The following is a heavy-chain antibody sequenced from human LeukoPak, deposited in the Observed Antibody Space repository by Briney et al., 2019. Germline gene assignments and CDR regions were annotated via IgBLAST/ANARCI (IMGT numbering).Heavy chain of an antibody. J-gene: IGHJ5*02. CDR2: ISWDTASI. V-gene: IGHV3-9*01. CDR3: SKGPRQYSSGYYSWFDP. Sequence: PGRSLRLSCAASGFTFDDYAMHWVRQAPWKGLEWVSGISWDTASIGYADSVKGRFTISTDNAKNSLYQQTNSLRVEDTALYCCSKGPRQYSSGYYSWFDPWGQGTLVTVSS. D-gene: IGHD6-19*01. CDR1: GFTFDDYA.